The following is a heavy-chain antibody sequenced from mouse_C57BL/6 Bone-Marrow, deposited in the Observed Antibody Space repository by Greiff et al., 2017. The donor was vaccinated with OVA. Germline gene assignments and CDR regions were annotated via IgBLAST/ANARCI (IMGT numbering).Heavy chain of an antibody. CDR2: INPSSGYT. V-gene: IGHV1-4*01. J-gene: IGHJ1*03. CDR3: ARAGSYWYFDV. CDR1: GYTFTSYT. Sequence: QVQLQQSGAELARPGASVKMSCKASGYTFTSYTMHWVNQRPGKGLEWIGYINPSSGYTKYNQKFKDKATLTADKSTSTAYMQLSSMTSEDSAVYYCARAGSYWYFDVWGTVTTVTVSS.